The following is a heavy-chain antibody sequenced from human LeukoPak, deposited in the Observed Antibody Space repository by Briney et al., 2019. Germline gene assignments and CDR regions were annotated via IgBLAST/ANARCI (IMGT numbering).Heavy chain of an antibody. CDR2: IYHSGST. V-gene: IGHV4-38-2*02. D-gene: IGHD3-10*01. Sequence: PSETLSLTCTVSGYSISSGYYWGWIRQPPGKGLEWIGSIYHSGSTYYNPSLKSRVTISVDTSKNQFSLKLSSVTAADTAVYYCARAFIEGIYNEFDYWGQGTLVTVSS. CDR1: GYSISSGYY. J-gene: IGHJ4*02. CDR3: ARAFIEGIYNEFDY.